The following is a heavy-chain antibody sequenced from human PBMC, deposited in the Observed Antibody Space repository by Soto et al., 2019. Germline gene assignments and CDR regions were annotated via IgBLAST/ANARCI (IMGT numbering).Heavy chain of an antibody. CDR3: TASGWFEAHDY. Sequence: EVQLVESGGGLVKPGGSLRLSCAASGFTFSGYNMNWVRQPPGKGLEWVSSMSRSSSDTYYADSVKGRFTISRDNAKNSLYLQMNSLRAEDTAVYYCTASGWFEAHDYWGRGTLVTVSS. D-gene: IGHD6-19*01. CDR2: MSRSSSDT. V-gene: IGHV3-21*01. CDR1: GFTFSGYN. J-gene: IGHJ4*02.